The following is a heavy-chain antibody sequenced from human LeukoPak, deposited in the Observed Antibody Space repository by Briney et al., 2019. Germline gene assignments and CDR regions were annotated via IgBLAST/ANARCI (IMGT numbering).Heavy chain of an antibody. CDR2: IYYIGST. D-gene: IGHD3-9*01. J-gene: IGHJ3*02. V-gene: IGHV4-59*01. CDR3: ARVTLTGYYAFDI. CDR1: GGSISSYY. Sequence: SETLSLTCTVSGGSISSYYCSWIRQPPGKGLEWIGYIYYIGSTNYNPSLKSRVTISVDTSKNQFSLKLSSVTAADTAVYYCARVTLTGYYAFDIWGQGTMVTVSS.